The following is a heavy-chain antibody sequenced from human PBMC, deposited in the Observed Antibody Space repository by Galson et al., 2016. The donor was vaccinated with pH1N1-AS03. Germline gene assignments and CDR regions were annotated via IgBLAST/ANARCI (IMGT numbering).Heavy chain of an antibody. J-gene: IGHJ4*02. CDR2: INQGGRGL. D-gene: IGHD6-19*01. CDR3: ARFGKNGWDLDS. V-gene: IGHV3-7*03. Sequence: SLRLSCAASGFTFSIYWMTWVRQTPGKGLEWVATINQGGRGLYYADSLQGRFSISRDDAKNSLYLQMSSLRVDDTAVYYCARFGKNGWDLDSWGQGTLVSVSS. CDR1: GFTFSIYW.